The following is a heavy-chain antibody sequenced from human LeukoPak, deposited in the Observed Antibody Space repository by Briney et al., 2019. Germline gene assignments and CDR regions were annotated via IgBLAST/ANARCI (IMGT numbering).Heavy chain of an antibody. V-gene: IGHV4-34*01. CDR3: ARGLRAARVFYYYGMDV. CDR1: GGSFSGYY. Sequence: SETLPLTCAVYGGSFSGYYWSWIRQPPGKGLEWVGEIKYSGSTNYKPSLKSRVTISVDTSKNQFSLKLSSVTAADTAVYYCARGLRAARVFYYYGMDVWGQGTTVTVSS. D-gene: IGHD6-13*01. CDR2: IKYSGST. J-gene: IGHJ6*02.